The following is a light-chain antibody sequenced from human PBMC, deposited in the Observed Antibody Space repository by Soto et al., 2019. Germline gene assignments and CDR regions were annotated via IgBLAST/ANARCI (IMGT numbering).Light chain of an antibody. CDR1: QSLLYSNGYNY. V-gene: IGKV2-28*01. CDR2: LTF. CDR3: MQALQTPRT. Sequence: DIVMTQSPLSLPVTPGEPASISCRSSQSLLYSNGYNYLDWYLQKPGQSPQLLIYLTFNRSSGVPHRFSGSGSGTDFTLKISRVEAEDVGVYYCMQALQTPRTFGQGTKLEIK. J-gene: IGKJ2*02.